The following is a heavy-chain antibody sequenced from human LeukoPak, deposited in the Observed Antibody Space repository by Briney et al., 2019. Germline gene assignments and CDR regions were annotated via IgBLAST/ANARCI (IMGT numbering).Heavy chain of an antibody. CDR3: ARDLEPEYSSGWYCDY. Sequence: PGRSLRLSCAASGFTFSSYGMRWVRQAPGKGLEWVAVIWYDGSNKYYADSVKGRFTISRDNSKNTLYLQMNSLRAEDTAVYYCARDLEPEYSSGWYCDYWGQGTLVTVSS. V-gene: IGHV3-33*01. CDR1: GFTFSSYG. CDR2: IWYDGSNK. D-gene: IGHD6-19*01. J-gene: IGHJ4*02.